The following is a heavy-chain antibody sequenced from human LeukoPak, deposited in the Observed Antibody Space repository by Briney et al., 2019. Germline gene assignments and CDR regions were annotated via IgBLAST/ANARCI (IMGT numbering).Heavy chain of an antibody. CDR3: ARGGGKGYYGSGSYYRTNWFDP. V-gene: IGHV1-69*13. J-gene: IGHJ5*02. CDR2: IIPIFGTA. CDR1: GGTFSSYA. Sequence: SVKVSCKASGGTFSSYAISWVRQAPGQGLEWMGGIIPIFGTANYAQKFQGRVTITADESTSTAYVELSSLRSEDTAVYYCARGGGKGYYGSGSYYRTNWFDPWGQGTLVTVSS. D-gene: IGHD3-10*01.